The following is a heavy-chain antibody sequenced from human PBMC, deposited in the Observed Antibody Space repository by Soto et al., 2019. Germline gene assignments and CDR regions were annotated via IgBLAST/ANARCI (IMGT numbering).Heavy chain of an antibody. CDR3: ARTGRLALWFGELLSDY. V-gene: IGHV3-30-3*01. Sequence: GGSLRLSCAASGLTFSSYAMHWVRQAPGKGLEWVAVISYDGSNKYYADSVKGRFTISRDNSKNTLHLQMNSLRAEDTAVYYCARTGRLALWFGELLSDYWGQGTLVTVSS. CDR1: GLTFSSYA. D-gene: IGHD3-10*01. J-gene: IGHJ4*02. CDR2: ISYDGSNK.